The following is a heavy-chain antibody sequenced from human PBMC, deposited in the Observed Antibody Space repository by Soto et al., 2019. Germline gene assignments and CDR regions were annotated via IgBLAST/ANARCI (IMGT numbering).Heavy chain of an antibody. CDR2: INSDGSRT. D-gene: IGHD6-19*01. CDR3: AVAVAGPTAIGY. Sequence: EVQLVESGGGLVQPGGSLRLSCAASGFTSSNYWMHWVRQAPGKGLVWVSRINSDGSRTSYADSVKGRFTISRDNAKNTLYLQMNSLRAEDTAVYYCAVAVAGPTAIGYWGQGTLVTVSS. V-gene: IGHV3-74*01. CDR1: GFTSSNYW. J-gene: IGHJ4*02.